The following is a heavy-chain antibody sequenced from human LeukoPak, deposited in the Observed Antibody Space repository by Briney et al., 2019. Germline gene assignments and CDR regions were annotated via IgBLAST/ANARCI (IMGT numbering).Heavy chain of an antibody. CDR2: ITSSSSTI. CDR1: GFTFSSYS. CDR3: ARNPRLFDILTGYYTPGYYFDY. V-gene: IGHV3-48*01. J-gene: IGHJ4*02. D-gene: IGHD3-9*01. Sequence: PGGSLRLSCAASGFTFSSYSMNWVRQAPGKGLEWVSYITSSSSTIYYADSVKGRFTISRDYAKNSLYLQMNSLRAEDTAVYYCARNPRLFDILTGYYTPGYYFDYWGQGTLVAVSS.